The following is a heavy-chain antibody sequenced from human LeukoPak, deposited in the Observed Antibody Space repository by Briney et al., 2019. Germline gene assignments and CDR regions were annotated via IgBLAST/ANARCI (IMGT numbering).Heavy chain of an antibody. D-gene: IGHD1-26*01. Sequence: GGSLRLSCATSGFIFSSYAMSWVRQAPGKGLEWVSAISGGGGSTYYADSVKGRFTISGDNSKNTLYLQMNSLRAEDTAVYFCARSTHSTGGSQYSSDHWGQGTLVTVSS. CDR3: ARSTHSTGGSQYSSDH. J-gene: IGHJ4*02. CDR1: GFIFSSYA. V-gene: IGHV3-23*01. CDR2: ISGGGGST.